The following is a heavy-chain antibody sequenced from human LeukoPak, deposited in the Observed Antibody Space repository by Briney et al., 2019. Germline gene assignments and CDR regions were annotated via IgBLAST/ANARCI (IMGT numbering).Heavy chain of an antibody. Sequence: ASVKVSCKASEFTFTDYAINWVRQAPGQRLEWLGWINAGNDDTKYSQKFQARVTITRDTSASTVYMELSSLTSDDTAVYYCARERWHCRGNYCYSVYYYGLDVWGQGTTVTVSS. CDR3: ARERWHCRGNYCYSVYYYGLDV. D-gene: IGHD2-21*01. V-gene: IGHV1-3*01. CDR2: INAGNDDT. CDR1: EFTFTDYA. J-gene: IGHJ6*02.